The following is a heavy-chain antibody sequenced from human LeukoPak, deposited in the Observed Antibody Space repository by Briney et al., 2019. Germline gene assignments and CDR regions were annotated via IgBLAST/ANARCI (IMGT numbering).Heavy chain of an antibody. V-gene: IGHV3-11*01. D-gene: IGHD2/OR15-2a*01. J-gene: IGHJ4*02. Sequence: GGSLRLSCAASGFTFSDYYMSWIRQAPGKGLEWASYISSSGSTIYYADSVKGRFTISRDNAKNSLYLQMNSLRAEDTAVYYCARTLRAPLFDYWGQGTLVTVSS. CDR3: ARTLRAPLFDY. CDR2: ISSSGSTI. CDR1: GFTFSDYY.